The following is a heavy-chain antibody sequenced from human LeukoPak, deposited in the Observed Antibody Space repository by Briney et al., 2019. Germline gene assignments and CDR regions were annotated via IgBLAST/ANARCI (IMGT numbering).Heavy chain of an antibody. CDR3: AKDREGDGYILDAFDI. CDR2: ISYDGSNK. D-gene: IGHD5-24*01. J-gene: IGHJ3*02. Sequence: GRSLRLSCAASGFTFSSYGMHWVRQAPGKGLEWVAVISYDGSNKYYADSVKGRFTISRDNSKNTLYLQMNSLRAEDTAVYYCAKDREGDGYILDAFDIWAKGQWSPSLQ. CDR1: GFTFSSYG. V-gene: IGHV3-30*18.